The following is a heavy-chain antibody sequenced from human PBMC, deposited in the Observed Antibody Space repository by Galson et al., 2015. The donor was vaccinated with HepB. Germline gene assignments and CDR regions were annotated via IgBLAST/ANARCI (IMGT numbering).Heavy chain of an antibody. Sequence: SVKVSCKASGYTFTSYAITWVRQAPGQGLEGMGWINGFNGNTNYARRLQGRITMTTDTFMSTAYMELRSLRSNDTAIYYCARSDTVTTLVDSWGQGTRVTVSS. V-gene: IGHV1-18*01. CDR1: GYTFTSYA. CDR3: ARSDTVTTLVDS. D-gene: IGHD4-11*01. CDR2: INGFNGNT. J-gene: IGHJ4*02.